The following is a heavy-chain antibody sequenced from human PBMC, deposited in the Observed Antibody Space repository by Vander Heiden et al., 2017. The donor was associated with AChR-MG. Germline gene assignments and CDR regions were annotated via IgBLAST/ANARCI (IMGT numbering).Heavy chain of an antibody. CDR3: ARGRGRVRGVILYYYYGMDV. V-gene: IGHV4-34*01. CDR1: GGSFSGYY. CDR2: INHSGST. D-gene: IGHD3-10*01. J-gene: IGHJ6*02. Sequence: QVQLQQWGAGLLKPPETLSLTCAVYGGSFSGYYWSWIRQPPGKGLEWIGEINHSGSTNYNPSLKSRVTISVDTSKNQFSLKLSSVTAADTAVYYCARGRGRVRGVILYYYYGMDVWGQGSTVTVSS.